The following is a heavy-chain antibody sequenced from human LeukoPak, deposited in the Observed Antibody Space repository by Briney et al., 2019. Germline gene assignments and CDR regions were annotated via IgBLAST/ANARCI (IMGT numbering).Heavy chain of an antibody. CDR1: GGSVSSGSCY. J-gene: IGHJ6*02. D-gene: IGHD2-15*01. CDR3: ARGTVVVVAATYYYYYGMDV. Sequence: PSETLSLTCTVSGGSVSSGSCYWSWIRQPPGKGLEWIGYIYYSGSTNYNPSLKSRVTISVDTSKNQFSLKLSSVTAADTAVYYCARGTVVVVAATYYYYYGMDVWGQGTTVTVSS. CDR2: IYYSGST. V-gene: IGHV4-61*01.